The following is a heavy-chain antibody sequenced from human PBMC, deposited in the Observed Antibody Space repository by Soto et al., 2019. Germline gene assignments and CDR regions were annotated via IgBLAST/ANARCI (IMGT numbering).Heavy chain of an antibody. D-gene: IGHD1-1*01. CDR3: ARWWNDEEWVETMDV. CDR2: IYYDGSNE. Sequence: QVQLVESGGAVVQPGRSLRLSCGASGFIFSEYGMHWVRQAPGKGLEWVAVIYYDGSNEHYSESVRGRFTISRDNSKNMLYLEMNSLRAEDTAIYYCARWWNDEEWVETMDVLGQGTTVTVSS. V-gene: IGHV3-33*01. J-gene: IGHJ6*01. CDR1: GFIFSEYG.